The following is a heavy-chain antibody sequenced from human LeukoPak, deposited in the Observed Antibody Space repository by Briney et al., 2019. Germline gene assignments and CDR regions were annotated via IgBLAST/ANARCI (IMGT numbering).Heavy chain of an antibody. CDR2: TRNKANSYTT. J-gene: IGHJ4*02. V-gene: IGHV3-72*01. CDR1: GFTFSDHY. CDR3: ARDDSGSYSLDY. D-gene: IGHD1-26*01. Sequence: PGRSLRLSCAASGFTFSDHYMDWVRQAPGKGLECVGRTRNKANSYTTEYAASVKGRFTISRDDSKNSLYLQMNSLKTEDTAVYYCARDDSGSYSLDYWGQGTLVTVSS.